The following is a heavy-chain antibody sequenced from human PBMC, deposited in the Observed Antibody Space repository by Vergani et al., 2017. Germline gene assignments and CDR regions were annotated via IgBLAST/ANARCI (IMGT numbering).Heavy chain of an antibody. J-gene: IGHJ4*02. V-gene: IGHV3-30-3*01. CDR1: GFTFSSYA. Sequence: QVQLVESGGGVVQPGRSLRLSCAASGFTFSSYAMHWVRQAPGKGLEWVAVISYDGSNKYYADSVKGRFTISRDNSKNTLYLQMNSLRAEDTAVYYCARDPVYCSSTSCYTFVSSDFDYWGQGTLVTVSS. CDR2: ISYDGSNK. D-gene: IGHD2-2*02. CDR3: ARDPVYCSSTSCYTFVSSDFDY.